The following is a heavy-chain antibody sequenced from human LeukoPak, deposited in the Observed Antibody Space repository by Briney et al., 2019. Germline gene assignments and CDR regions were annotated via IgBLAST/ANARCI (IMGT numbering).Heavy chain of an antibody. CDR3: PKRGAQSGSYRVVDC. J-gene: IGHJ4*02. CDR2: INGDGGST. V-gene: IGHV3-23*01. Sequence: GGSLRLSCAASGITFRSYAMSWVRQARGKGLEWVSAINGDGGSTDYADSVKGRFTISRDNSNNTLFLQMNSLRVEDTAVYYCPKRGAQSGSYRVVDCWGRGTLVPVSS. D-gene: IGHD3-10*01. CDR1: GITFRSYA.